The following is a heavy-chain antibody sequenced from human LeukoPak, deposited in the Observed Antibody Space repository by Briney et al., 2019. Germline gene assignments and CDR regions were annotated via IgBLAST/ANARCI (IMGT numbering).Heavy chain of an antibody. CDR2: ISGSGGST. V-gene: IGHV3-23*01. J-gene: IGHJ1*01. Sequence: GGSLRLSCAASGFTFSSYAMSWVRQAPGKGLEWVSAISGSGGSTYYADSVKGRFTISRDNSKNTLYLQMNSLRAEDTAVYYCAKAPERDSWSGYETEYFQHWGQGTLVTVSS. CDR1: GFTFSSYA. CDR3: AKAPERDSWSGYETEYFQH. D-gene: IGHD3-3*01.